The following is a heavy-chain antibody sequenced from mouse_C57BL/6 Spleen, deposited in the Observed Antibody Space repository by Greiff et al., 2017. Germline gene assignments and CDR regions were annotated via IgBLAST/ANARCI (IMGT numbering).Heavy chain of an antibody. D-gene: IGHD2-4*01. Sequence: QVQLKQPGAELVMPGASVKLSCKASGYTFPSYWMHWVKQRPGQGLEWIGEIDPSDSYTNYNQKFKGKSTLTVDKSSSTAYMQLSSLTSEDSAVYYCARSGDYPYYFDYWGQGTTLTVSS. J-gene: IGHJ2*01. CDR3: ARSGDYPYYFDY. CDR2: IDPSDSYT. V-gene: IGHV1-69*01. CDR1: GYTFPSYW.